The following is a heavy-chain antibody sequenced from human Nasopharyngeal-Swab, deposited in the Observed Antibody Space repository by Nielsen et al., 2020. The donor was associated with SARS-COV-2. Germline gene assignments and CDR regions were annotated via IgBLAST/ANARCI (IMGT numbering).Heavy chain of an antibody. CDR2: MNPNSGNT. V-gene: IGHV1-8*01. CDR1: GHTFTSSD. CDR3: ARAGTYYDFWSGSPGGMDV. D-gene: IGHD3-3*01. J-gene: IGHJ6*02. Sequence: ASVTVFCKASGHTFTSSDINWVRQATGQGLEWMGWMNPNSGNTGYAQKFQGRVTMTRNTSISTAYMELSSLRSEDTAVYYCARAGTYYDFWSGSPGGMDVWGQGTTVTVSS.